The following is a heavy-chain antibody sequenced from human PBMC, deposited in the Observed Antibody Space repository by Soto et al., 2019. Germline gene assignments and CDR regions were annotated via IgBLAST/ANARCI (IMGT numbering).Heavy chain of an antibody. CDR2: MSGTGGST. D-gene: IGHD6-19*01. CDR3: AKAGFTSGWSPSYFDY. J-gene: IGHJ4*02. V-gene: IGHV3-23*01. Sequence: EVQLLESGGGLVQPGRSLRLSCAASGFTFSSYAMNWVRQAPGKGLEWVSAMSGTGGSTYYADSVKGRFTISRDNSKNTLYLQMNSRAVEATAVFYCAKAGFTSGWSPSYFDYWGQGTLVTVS. CDR1: GFTFSSYA.